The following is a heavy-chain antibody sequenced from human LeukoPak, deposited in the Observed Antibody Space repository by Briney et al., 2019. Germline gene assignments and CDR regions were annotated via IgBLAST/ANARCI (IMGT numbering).Heavy chain of an antibody. D-gene: IGHD4-23*01. CDR3: ARRTTVLIVNPKTVDY. CDR1: GFTFSSYA. V-gene: IGHV3-74*01. CDR2: MNSDGSSS. Sequence: GSLRLSCAASGFTFSSYAVSWVRQAPGKGLEWVSRMNSDGSSSSYADSVKGRFTISRDNARNSLYLQMNSLSVEDTAVYFCARRTTVLIVNPKTVDYWGQGTLVTVSS. J-gene: IGHJ4*02.